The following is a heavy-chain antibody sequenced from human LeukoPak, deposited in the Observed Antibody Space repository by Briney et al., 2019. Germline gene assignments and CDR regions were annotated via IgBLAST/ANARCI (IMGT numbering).Heavy chain of an antibody. CDR1: GGSISSSTYF. CDR2: IYYSGSS. V-gene: IGHV4-39*01. CDR3: ARHMYSGAWYYFDY. Sequence: SETLSLTCTVSGGSISSSTYFWGWIRQPPGKGLDWIGSIYYSGSSYYNPPLKSRVTISVDTSKSQFSLKLSSVTAADTAVYYCARHMYSGAWYYFDYWGQGTLVTVSS. J-gene: IGHJ4*02. D-gene: IGHD6-19*01.